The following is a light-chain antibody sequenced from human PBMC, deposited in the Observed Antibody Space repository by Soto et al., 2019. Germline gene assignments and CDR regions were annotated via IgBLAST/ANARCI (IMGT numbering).Light chain of an antibody. CDR3: QHSYSTPHT. J-gene: IGKJ4*01. Sequence: DIQMTQSPSSLSASVGDRVTITCRASQSFSSYLNWYQQRPGKAPKLLIYAASSLQSGVPSRFSGSGSGTDFTLTISSLQPEDFATYYCQHSYSTPHTFGGGTKVEIK. CDR2: AAS. CDR1: QSFSSY. V-gene: IGKV1-39*01.